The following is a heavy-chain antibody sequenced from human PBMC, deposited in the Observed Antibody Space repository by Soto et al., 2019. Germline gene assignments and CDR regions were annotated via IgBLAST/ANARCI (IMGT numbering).Heavy chain of an antibody. V-gene: IGHV3-64D*06. CDR2: ISSNGGST. Sequence: VGSLRLCCSASGFTFSSYAMHWVRQAPGKGLEYVSAISSNGGSTYYADSVKGRFTISRDNSKNTLYLQMSSLRAEDTAVYYCVKEGIVATGQQWLSPVQLDNYYYYYYGMDVWGQGTTVTVSS. CDR1: GFTFSSYA. D-gene: IGHD5-12*01. J-gene: IGHJ6*02. CDR3: VKEGIVATGQQWLSPVQLDNYYYYYYGMDV.